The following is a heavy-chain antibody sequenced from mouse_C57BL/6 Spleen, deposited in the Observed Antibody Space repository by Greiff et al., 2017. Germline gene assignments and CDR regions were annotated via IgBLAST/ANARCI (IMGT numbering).Heavy chain of an antibody. D-gene: IGHD1-1*01. CDR1: GYTFTEYT. Sequence: VQLVESGAELVKPGASVKLSCKASGYTFTEYTIHWVKQRSGQGLEWIGWVYPGSGSIKYNEKFKDKATVTADKSSSTVYMELSRLTSEDSAVYFCARHEGVGPYAMDYWGQGTSVTVSS. CDR2: VYPGSGSI. CDR3: ARHEGVGPYAMDY. V-gene: IGHV1-62-2*01. J-gene: IGHJ4*01.